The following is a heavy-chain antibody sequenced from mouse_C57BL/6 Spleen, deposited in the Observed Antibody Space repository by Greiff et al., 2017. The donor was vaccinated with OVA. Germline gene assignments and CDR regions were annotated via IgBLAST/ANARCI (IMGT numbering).Heavy chain of an antibody. Sequence: VQLQQSGAELVKPGASVKLSCTASGFNIKDYYMHWVKQRTEQGLEWIGRIDPEAGETKYAPKFQGKATITADTSSNTAYLQLSSLTSEDTAVYYCARGGGLYGNYWYFDVWGTGTTVTVSS. CDR3: ARGGGLYGNYWYFDV. V-gene: IGHV14-2*01. D-gene: IGHD2-1*01. J-gene: IGHJ1*03. CDR2: IDPEAGET. CDR1: GFNIKDYY.